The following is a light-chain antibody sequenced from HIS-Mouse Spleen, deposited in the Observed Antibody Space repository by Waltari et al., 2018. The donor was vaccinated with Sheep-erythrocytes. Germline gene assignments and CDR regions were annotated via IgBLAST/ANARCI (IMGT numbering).Light chain of an antibody. CDR1: QSVSGN. Sequence: EIVMTQSPATLSVSPGERATLSCRASQSVSGNLARYQQKPGQAPRLLIYGASTRATGIPARFSGSGSGTEFTLTISSMQSEDFAVYYCQQYNNWMYTFGQGTKLEIK. J-gene: IGKJ2*01. V-gene: IGKV3-15*01. CDR3: QQYNNWMYT. CDR2: GAS.